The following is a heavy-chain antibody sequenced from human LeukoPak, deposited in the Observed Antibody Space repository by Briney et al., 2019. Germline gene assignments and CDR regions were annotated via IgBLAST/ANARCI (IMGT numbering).Heavy chain of an antibody. CDR3: ARDSHYYDSSGQFNDY. J-gene: IGHJ4*02. D-gene: IGHD3-22*01. CDR2: IRYDGSNK. CDR1: GFIFNTYV. V-gene: IGHV3-30*02. Sequence: PGGSLRLSCAASGFIFNTYVMYWVRQAPGKGLEWVAFIRYDGSNKHYADSVKGRFTISRDNAKNSLYLQMNSLRAEDTAFYYCARDSHYYDSSGQFNDYWGQGTLVTVSS.